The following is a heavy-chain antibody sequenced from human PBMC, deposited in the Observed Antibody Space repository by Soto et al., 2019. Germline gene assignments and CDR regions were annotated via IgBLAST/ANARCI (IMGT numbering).Heavy chain of an antibody. D-gene: IGHD3-9*01. CDR1: GYTFTGYY. V-gene: IGHV1-24*01. CDR3: ATLPNYDILTGLSLDY. Sequence: ASVRVSCKASGYTFTGYYMHWVRQAPGKGLEWMGGFDPEDGETIYAQKFQGRVTMTEDTSTDTAYMELSSLRSEDTAVYYCATLPNYDILTGLSLDYWGQGTLVTVSS. J-gene: IGHJ4*02. CDR2: FDPEDGET.